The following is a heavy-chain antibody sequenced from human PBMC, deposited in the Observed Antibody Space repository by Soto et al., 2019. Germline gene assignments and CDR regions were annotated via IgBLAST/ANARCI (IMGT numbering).Heavy chain of an antibody. CDR1: GYIFVNYG. J-gene: IGHJ6*02. V-gene: IGHV1-18*01. D-gene: IGHD3-16*01. CDR3: TMVDNYVTPTPQDV. CDR2: ISPYSGNT. Sequence: QVQLVQSGDEVRKPGSSVKVSCKASGYIFVNYGIAWVRQAPGQGLEWMGWISPYSGNTHYASKVQGRLTMTRDTSTSTVYMDMGSLTPDATCVYYCTMVDNYVTPTPQDVWAQGTTVTVSS.